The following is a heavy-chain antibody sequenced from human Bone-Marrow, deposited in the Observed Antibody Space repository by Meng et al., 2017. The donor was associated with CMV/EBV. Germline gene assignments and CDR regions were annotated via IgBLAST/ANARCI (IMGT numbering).Heavy chain of an antibody. CDR2: INWNGGST. CDR3: ARDHRAVPAANGKQYYYYYYGMDV. Sequence: AGSLRLSCAASGFTIDDYGMGWVRQAPGKGQVWVSGINWNGGSTGYAHSVKGRFTISRDNAKNSLYLQMNSLRAEDTALYYCARDHRAVPAANGKQYYYYYYGMDVCGQGTTVTVSS. V-gene: IGHV3-20*04. D-gene: IGHD2-2*01. CDR1: GFTIDDYG. J-gene: IGHJ6*02.